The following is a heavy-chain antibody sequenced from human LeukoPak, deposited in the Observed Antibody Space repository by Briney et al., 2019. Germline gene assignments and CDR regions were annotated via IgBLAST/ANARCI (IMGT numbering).Heavy chain of an antibody. V-gene: IGHV3-23*01. CDR2: ISGSGGST. Sequence: PGGPLRLSCAASGFTFSSYAMSWVRQAPGKGLEWVSAISGSGGSTYYADSVKGRFTISRDNSKNTVYLQMNSLRAEDTAVYYCGKDPNGDYVGGHWFDPWGQGTLVTVSS. CDR1: GFTFSSYA. D-gene: IGHD4-17*01. CDR3: GKDPNGDYVGGHWFDP. J-gene: IGHJ5*02.